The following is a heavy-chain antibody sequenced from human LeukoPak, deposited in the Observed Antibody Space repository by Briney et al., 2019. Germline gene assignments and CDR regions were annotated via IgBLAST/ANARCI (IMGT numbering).Heavy chain of an antibody. CDR2: FDPEDGET. D-gene: IGHD2-2*01. J-gene: IGHJ4*02. CDR3: ATPGCSSTSCDY. Sequence: ASVKVSCKVSGYTLTELSMHWVRQAPGKGLEWMGGFDPEDGETIYAQKFQGRVTMTEDTSTDTAYMELSSLRSEDTAVYYCATPGCSSTSCDYWGQGTLVTVSS. CDR1: GYTLTELS. V-gene: IGHV1-24*01.